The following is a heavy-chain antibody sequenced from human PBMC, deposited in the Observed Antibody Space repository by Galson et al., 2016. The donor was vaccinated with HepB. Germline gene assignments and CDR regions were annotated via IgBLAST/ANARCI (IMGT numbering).Heavy chain of an antibody. V-gene: IGHV1-3*01. D-gene: IGHD1-26*01. CDR2: FNAGNGDT. CDR1: GCTFTNYA. J-gene: IGHJ3*02. CDR3: ARSSGSYWDSNAFDI. Sequence: SVKVSCKAFGCTFTNYAMHWVRQAPGQGLEWMGRFNAGNGDTRYSQKFQDRVTITRDTSANTAYMELRSLTSEDTAVYYCARSSGSYWDSNAFDIWGQGTMVTVSS.